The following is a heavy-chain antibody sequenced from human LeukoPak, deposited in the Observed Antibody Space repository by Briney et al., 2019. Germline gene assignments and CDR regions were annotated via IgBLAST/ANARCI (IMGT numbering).Heavy chain of an antibody. CDR3: AKLGGQEVHNYYVAV. CDR2: IIDNGYIT. D-gene: IGHD3-16*01. J-gene: IGHJ6*03. CDR1: GFTFSSYA. V-gene: IGHV3-23*01. Sequence: GGSLRLSCAASGFTFSSYAMSWVRQAPGKGLEWVSGIIDNGYITYYANSVRGRFTISRDNSKNTLFLQMNSLRAEDTAVYFCAKLGGQEVHNYYVAVWGKGTTVAVSS.